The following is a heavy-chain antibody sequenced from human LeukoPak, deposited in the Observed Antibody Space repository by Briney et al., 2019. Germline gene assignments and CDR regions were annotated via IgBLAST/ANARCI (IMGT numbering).Heavy chain of an antibody. CDR3: ARLGGTYLTYWFFDL. V-gene: IGHV4-39*01. CDR2: MYYSGSA. D-gene: IGHD1-26*01. CDR1: GGSISSISYY. Sequence: PSETLSLTCTVSGGSISSISYYWGWIRQPPGKGLEWIGSMYYSGSAYYNPSLKSRVTISVDTSKNQFSLNLSSVTAADTAVYYCARLGGTYLTYWFFDLWGRGTLVTVPS. J-gene: IGHJ2*01.